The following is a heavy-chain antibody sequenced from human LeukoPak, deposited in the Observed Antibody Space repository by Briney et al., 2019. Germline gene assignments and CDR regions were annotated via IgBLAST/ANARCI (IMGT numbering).Heavy chain of an antibody. Sequence: ASVKVSCKASGYTFTSYYMHWVRQAPGQGLEWMGIINPSGGSTSYAQKFQGRVTMTRDMSTSTVYMELSRLRSDDTAVYYCARDRVVVTAIRFYWFDPWGQGTLVTVSS. CDR2: INPSGGST. CDR3: ARDRVVVTAIRFYWFDP. CDR1: GYTFTSYY. D-gene: IGHD2-21*02. J-gene: IGHJ5*02. V-gene: IGHV1-46*01.